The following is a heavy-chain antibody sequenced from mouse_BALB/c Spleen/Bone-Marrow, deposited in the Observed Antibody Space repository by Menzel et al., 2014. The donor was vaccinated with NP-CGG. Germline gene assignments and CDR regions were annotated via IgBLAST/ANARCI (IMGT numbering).Heavy chain of an antibody. CDR1: AYSITSGYG. D-gene: IGHD1-2*01. CDR2: IHYSGST. CDR3: AREAGTTARFAY. V-gene: IGHV3-1*02. Sequence: EVKLMESGPVLVKPSQSLSLTCTVTAYSITSGYGWHWIRQFPGNKLEWMGYIHYSGSTYYNPSLKSRISITRDTSKNQFFLQLNSVTTEATATYHCAREAGTTARFAYWGQGTLVTVSA. J-gene: IGHJ3*01.